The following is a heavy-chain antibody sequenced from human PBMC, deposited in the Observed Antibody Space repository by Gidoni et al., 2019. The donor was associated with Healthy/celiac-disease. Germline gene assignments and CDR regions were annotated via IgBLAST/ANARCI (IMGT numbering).Heavy chain of an antibody. D-gene: IGHD6-19*01. V-gene: IGHV3-21*01. Sequence: EVQLVESGGGLVKPGGSLRLSCAASGFTFSSYSMNWVRQAPGKGLEWVSSISSSSSYIYYADSVKGRFTISRDNAKNSLYLQMNSLRAEDTAVYYCASGDQQWLVRRIDYWGQGTLVTVSS. CDR3: ASGDQQWLVRRIDY. CDR2: ISSSSSYI. J-gene: IGHJ4*02. CDR1: GFTFSSYS.